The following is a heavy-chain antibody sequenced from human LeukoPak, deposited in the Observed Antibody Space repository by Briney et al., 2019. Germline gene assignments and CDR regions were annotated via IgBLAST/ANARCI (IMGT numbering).Heavy chain of an antibody. CDR1: GFTFSSYG. CDR3: AKDRGSYQDVF. D-gene: IGHD3-16*02. CDR2: IRYDGSNK. V-gene: IGHV3-30*02. Sequence: GGSLRLSCVVSGFTFSSYGMHWVRQAPGKGLEWVAFIRYDGSNKYYADPVKGRFTVSRDNSKNTLYLQMNGLRAEDTALYYCAKDRGSYQDVFGGQGTLVTVSS. J-gene: IGHJ4*02.